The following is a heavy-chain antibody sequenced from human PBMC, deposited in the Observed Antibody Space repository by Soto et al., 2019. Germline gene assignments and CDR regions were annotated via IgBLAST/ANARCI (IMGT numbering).Heavy chain of an antibody. CDR2: IKQDESEK. CDR3: ARGDYFDRRFDY. J-gene: IGHJ4*02. CDR1: GFTFSSYW. Sequence: EVQLVESGGGLVQPGGSLRLSCATSGFTFSSYWMSWVRQPPGKGLEWVATIKQDESEKYYVDSVKGRFTVSRDNAKNSLYLQMNTLRAEDTAVYYCARGDYFDRRFDYWGQGALVTVS. D-gene: IGHD3-22*01. V-gene: IGHV3-7*03.